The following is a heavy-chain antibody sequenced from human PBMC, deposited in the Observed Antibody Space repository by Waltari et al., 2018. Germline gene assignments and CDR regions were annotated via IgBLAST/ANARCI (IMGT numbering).Heavy chain of an antibody. D-gene: IGHD3-16*01. Sequence: QVQLVQSGSELKKPGASVKVSCKASGYIFTNYAMNWVRQAPGQGLEWMGWINTRTGNATYAQCFRGRFGCSLDTSVSTASLQISSLKAEDTAVYYCARGIQLWGRGSWYFDNWGQGTLVTVSS. CDR1: GYIFTNYA. CDR2: INTRTGNA. CDR3: ARGIQLWGRGSWYFDN. V-gene: IGHV7-4-1*02. J-gene: IGHJ4*02.